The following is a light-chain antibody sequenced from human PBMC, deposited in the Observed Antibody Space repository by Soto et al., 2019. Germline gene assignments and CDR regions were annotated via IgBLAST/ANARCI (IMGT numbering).Light chain of an antibody. CDR3: QQYDSYST. J-gene: IGKJ1*01. V-gene: IGKV1-5*01. Sequence: DIHMTQSPSTLSASVGDRVTITCRASQSISNWVAWFQQKPGKAPKLLIYDASTLESGVPSRFSGSGSGTEFTLTISGLQPDDFATYYCQQYDSYSTFGQGTKVDIK. CDR1: QSISNW. CDR2: DAS.